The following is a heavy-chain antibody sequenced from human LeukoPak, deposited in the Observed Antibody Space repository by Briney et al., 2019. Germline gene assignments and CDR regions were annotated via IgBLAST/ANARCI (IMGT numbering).Heavy chain of an antibody. CDR2: INHSGST. CDR3: ARGPTYYYDSSGYSFFFQH. Sequence: KPSETLSLTCAVYGGSFSGYYWSWIRQPPGKGLEWIGEINHSGSTNYNPSLKSRVTISVGTSKNQFSLKLSSVTAADTAVYYCARGPTYYYDSSGYSFFFQHWGQGTLVTVSS. V-gene: IGHV4-34*01. J-gene: IGHJ1*01. D-gene: IGHD3-22*01. CDR1: GGSFSGYY.